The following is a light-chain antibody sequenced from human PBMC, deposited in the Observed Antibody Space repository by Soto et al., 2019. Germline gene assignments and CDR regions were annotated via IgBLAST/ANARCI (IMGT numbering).Light chain of an antibody. J-gene: IGKJ1*01. V-gene: IGKV1-5*03. CDR1: QSIGSW. Sequence: IQMTQSPSTLSASVGDRVTIACRASQSIGSWLAWYQHKPGKAPKLLIYKASSLESGVPSRFSGSGSVTEFTLTISSLQPDDFATYYCQQYNSYPWTFGQGTKVDI. CDR2: KAS. CDR3: QQYNSYPWT.